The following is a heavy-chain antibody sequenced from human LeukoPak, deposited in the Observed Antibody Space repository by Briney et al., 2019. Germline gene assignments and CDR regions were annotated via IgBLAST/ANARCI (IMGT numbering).Heavy chain of an antibody. CDR2: IIPIFGTA. J-gene: IGHJ4*02. CDR3: AQRPYCSSTSCCPFV. V-gene: IGHV1-69*05. Sequence: GASVRVSCKASGGTFSSYAISWVRQAPGQGLEWVGGIIPIFGTANYAQKFQGRVTITTDESTSTAYMELSSLRSEDTAVYYCAQRPYCSSTSCCPFVWGQGTLVTVSS. D-gene: IGHD2-2*01. CDR1: GGTFSSYA.